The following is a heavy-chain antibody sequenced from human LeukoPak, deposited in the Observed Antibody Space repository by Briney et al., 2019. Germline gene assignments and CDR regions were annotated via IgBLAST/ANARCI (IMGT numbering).Heavy chain of an antibody. CDR2: ISDGGSRT. J-gene: IGHJ4*02. CDR1: GFVFSSQD. V-gene: IGHV3-23*01. Sequence: GGSLRLSCAASGFVFSSQDMGWVRQAPGKGLEWVSAISDGGSRTYYADSVKGQFTISRDNSKNTLHLQMNSLRAEDTAVYYCAKDARRSSGWYFFDHWGQGTLVTVSS. CDR3: AKDARRSSGWYFFDH. D-gene: IGHD6-19*01.